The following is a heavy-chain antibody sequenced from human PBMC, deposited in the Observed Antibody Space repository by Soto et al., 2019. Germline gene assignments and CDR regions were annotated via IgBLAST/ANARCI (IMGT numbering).Heavy chain of an antibody. J-gene: IGHJ6*03. Sequence: QVQLQESGPGLVKPSETLSLTCTVSGGSISSYYWSWIRQPPGKGLEWIGYIYYSGSTHYTPSPRSRVTISVDTFTKQFSLKLSCVTAADTAVYYYAPLDCSSSSGHYYYKDVWCEGHTVTVSS. CDR3: APLDCSSSSGHYYYKDV. CDR2: IYYSGST. CDR1: GGSISSYY. D-gene: IGHD6-6*01. V-gene: IGHV4-59*08.